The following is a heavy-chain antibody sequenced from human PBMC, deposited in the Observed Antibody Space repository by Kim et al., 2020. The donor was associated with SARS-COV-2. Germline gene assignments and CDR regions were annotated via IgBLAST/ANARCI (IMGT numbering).Heavy chain of an antibody. CDR3: ARDARPLSNYNYPLDV. Sequence: SETLSLTCAVSGGSITATNWWSWVRQSPGRGLEWIGEIYHSGFTNYNPSLKSRVTISMDKSKNQFSLKLTSVTAADTALYYCARDARPLSNYNYPLDVWGQGTTVTVSS. CDR1: GGSITATNW. D-gene: IGHD4-4*01. CDR2: IYHSGFT. V-gene: IGHV4-4*02. J-gene: IGHJ6*02.